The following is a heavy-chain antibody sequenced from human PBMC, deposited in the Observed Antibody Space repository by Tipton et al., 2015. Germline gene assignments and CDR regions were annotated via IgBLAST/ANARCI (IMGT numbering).Heavy chain of an antibody. J-gene: IGHJ6*02. V-gene: IGHV4-59*01. CDR3: ARDRVVTTPNFYYYYGMDV. CDR2: IYDSGST. D-gene: IGHD2-21*02. CDR1: GGSMSGYY. Sequence: TLSLTCTVSGGSMSGYYWTWIRQPPGKGLEWIGYIYDSGSTNYNPSLKSRVTISADTSKNQFSLKLSFVTAADTAVYYCARDRVVTTPNFYYYYGMDVWGQGTTVTVS.